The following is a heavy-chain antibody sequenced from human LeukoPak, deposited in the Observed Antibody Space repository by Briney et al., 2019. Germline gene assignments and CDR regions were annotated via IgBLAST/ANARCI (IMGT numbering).Heavy chain of an antibody. Sequence: SETLSLTCTVSGGSISSSSYYWGWIRQPPGKGLEWIGSTYYSGSTGSTYYNPSFKSRVTILIDTSKNQFSLKLSSVTAADTAVYYCARGFVYYYDSSGYYHFDYWGQGTLVTVSS. J-gene: IGHJ4*02. D-gene: IGHD3-22*01. CDR1: GGSISSSSYY. CDR3: ARGFVYYYDSSGYYHFDY. CDR2: TYYSGSTGST. V-gene: IGHV4-39*07.